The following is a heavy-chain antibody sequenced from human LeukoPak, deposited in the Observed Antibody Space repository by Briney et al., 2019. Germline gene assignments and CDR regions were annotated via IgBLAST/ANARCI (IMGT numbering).Heavy chain of an antibody. CDR3: ARSTVNNPYYFDY. D-gene: IGHD4-17*01. V-gene: IGHV4-34*01. CDR2: IYYSGTT. Sequence: SETLSLTCAVYSGSFSGYYWSWIRQPPGKGLEWIGSIYYSGTTYYNPSLRSRVTISVDTSENQFSLKMTTVTAADTAVYYCARSTVNNPYYFDYWGQGALVTVSS. CDR1: SGSFSGYY. J-gene: IGHJ4*02.